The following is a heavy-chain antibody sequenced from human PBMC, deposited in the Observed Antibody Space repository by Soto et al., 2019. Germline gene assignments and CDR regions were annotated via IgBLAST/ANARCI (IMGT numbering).Heavy chain of an antibody. V-gene: IGHV3-23*01. J-gene: IGHJ4*02. CDR2: ISGSGGST. Sequence: GGSLSLSCAASGFTFSSYAMSWVRQAPGKGLEWVSAISGSGGSTYYADSVKGRFTISRDNSKNTLYLQMNSLRAEDTAVYYCAKGAPLRYFDWLLYWDYWGQGTLVTVSS. D-gene: IGHD3-9*01. CDR3: AKGAPLRYFDWLLYWDY. CDR1: GFTFSSYA.